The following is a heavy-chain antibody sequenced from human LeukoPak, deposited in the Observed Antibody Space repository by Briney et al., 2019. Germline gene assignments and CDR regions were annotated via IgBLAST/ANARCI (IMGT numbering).Heavy chain of an antibody. CDR2: IYYSGST. D-gene: IGHD1-26*01. Sequence: PSETLSLTCTVSGGSISSSSYYWGWIRQPPGKGLEWIGYIYYSGSTNYNPSLKSRVTISVDTSKNQFSLKLSSVTAADTAVYYCARDKGSYYFDYWGQGTLVTVSS. CDR1: GGSISSSSYY. CDR3: ARDKGSYYFDY. J-gene: IGHJ4*02. V-gene: IGHV4-61*01.